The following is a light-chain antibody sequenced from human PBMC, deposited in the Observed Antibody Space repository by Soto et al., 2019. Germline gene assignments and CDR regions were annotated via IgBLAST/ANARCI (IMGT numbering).Light chain of an antibody. CDR2: GAF. V-gene: IGKV3-20*01. CDR1: QSVSNNY. CDR3: QQYGSLPKT. Sequence: EIVLTQSPGTLSLSPGERATVSCRASQSVSNNYLAWYQQKSGQAPRLVIYGAFRRANGIPVRFSGSASGTDFTLIISRLEPEDVAVYYCQQYGSLPKTFGQGTKVDIK. J-gene: IGKJ1*01.